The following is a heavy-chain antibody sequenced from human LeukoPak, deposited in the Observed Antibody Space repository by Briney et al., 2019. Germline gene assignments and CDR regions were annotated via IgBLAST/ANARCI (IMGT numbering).Heavy chain of an antibody. CDR2: IKQDGSEK. D-gene: IGHD2-2*01. J-gene: IGHJ4*02. CDR1: GFTFSSYS. CDR3: ARGVVPAAPFDY. Sequence: GGSLRLSCAASGFTFSSYSMNWVRQAPGKGLEWVANIKQDGSEKYYVDSVKGRFTISRDNAKNSLYLQMNSLRAEDTALYYCARGVVPAAPFDYWGQGTLVTVSS. V-gene: IGHV3-7*03.